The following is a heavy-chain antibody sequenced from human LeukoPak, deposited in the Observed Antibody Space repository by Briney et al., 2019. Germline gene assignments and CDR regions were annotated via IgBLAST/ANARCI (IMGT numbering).Heavy chain of an antibody. CDR2: IYYSGST. J-gene: IGHJ3*02. CDR3: ARDKAGSRAGHAFDI. V-gene: IGHV4-59*12. Sequence: SETLSLTCTVSGGSISSYYWSWIRQPPGKGLEWIGYIYYSGSTNYNPSLKSRVTISVDTSKNQFSLKLSSVTAADTAVYYCARDKAGSRAGHAFDIWGQGTMVTVSS. D-gene: IGHD1-26*01. CDR1: GGSISSYY.